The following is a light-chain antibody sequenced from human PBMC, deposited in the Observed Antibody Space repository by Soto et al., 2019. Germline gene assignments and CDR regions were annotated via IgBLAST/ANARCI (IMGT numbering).Light chain of an antibody. J-gene: IGKJ1*01. Sequence: EIVLTQSPGTLSLSPGERATLSCRASQSVTSSYLVWYQQKPGQAPRLLIYGASSRATGIPDRFSGSGSGTDFTLTISRLEPEDLAVYYCQQHGSSPRTFGQGTKVEIK. V-gene: IGKV3-20*01. CDR1: QSVTSSY. CDR3: QQHGSSPRT. CDR2: GAS.